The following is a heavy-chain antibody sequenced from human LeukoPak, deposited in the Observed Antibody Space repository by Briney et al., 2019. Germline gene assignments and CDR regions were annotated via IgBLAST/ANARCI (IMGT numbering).Heavy chain of an antibody. CDR3: ARNSSGWSFDY. Sequence: SETLSLTCTVSGFSINFGFHWGWIRQPPGKALEWVGSIHHSGTTYYNPSLKSRVTISMDTSNDRFFLKLSSVTAADTAVYYCARNSSGWSFDYWGQGTLVTVSS. D-gene: IGHD6-19*01. CDR2: IHHSGTT. V-gene: IGHV4-38-2*02. CDR1: GFSINFGFH. J-gene: IGHJ4*02.